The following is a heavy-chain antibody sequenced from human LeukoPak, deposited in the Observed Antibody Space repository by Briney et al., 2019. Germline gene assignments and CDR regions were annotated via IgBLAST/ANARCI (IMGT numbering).Heavy chain of an antibody. Sequence: SETLSLTCTVSGYSISNGYYWGWVRQPPGKGLEWIGSIYHSGSTYYNPSLKSRVTISVDTSKNQFSLKLNSVTAADTAVYYCARPLGYCNIVSCYGALWYWGQGTLVTVSS. D-gene: IGHD2-2*01. CDR1: GYSISNGYY. J-gene: IGHJ4*02. V-gene: IGHV4-38-2*02. CDR2: IYHSGST. CDR3: ARPLGYCNIVSCYGALWY.